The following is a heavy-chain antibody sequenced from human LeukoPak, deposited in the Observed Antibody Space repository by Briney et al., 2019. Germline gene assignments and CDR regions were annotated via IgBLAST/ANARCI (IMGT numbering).Heavy chain of an antibody. CDR2: LYYNGRT. CDR3: ARDRITMVRGVIISWFDP. V-gene: IGHV4-59*01. Sequence: SETLSLTCTVSGGSISTYYWSWIRQPPGKGLEWIGYLYYNGRTNYNPSLKSRVTLSLDTSKNQFSLKLSSVTAADTAVYYCARDRITMVRGVIISWFDPWGQGTLVTVSS. CDR1: GGSISTYY. D-gene: IGHD3-10*01. J-gene: IGHJ5*02.